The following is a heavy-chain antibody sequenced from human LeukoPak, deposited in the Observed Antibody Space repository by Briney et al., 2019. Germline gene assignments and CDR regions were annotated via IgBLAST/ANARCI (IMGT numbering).Heavy chain of an antibody. CDR2: ISSSGNTI. Sequence: PGGSLRLSCAASGLTFSSYEMNWVRQAPGKGLEWVSYISSSGNTIYDADSVKGRFTISRDNAKNSLYLQMNSLRAEDTAVYYCATSRSYSGLDYWGQGTLVTVSS. CDR1: GLTFSSYE. J-gene: IGHJ4*02. V-gene: IGHV3-48*03. CDR3: ATSRSYSGLDY. D-gene: IGHD1-26*01.